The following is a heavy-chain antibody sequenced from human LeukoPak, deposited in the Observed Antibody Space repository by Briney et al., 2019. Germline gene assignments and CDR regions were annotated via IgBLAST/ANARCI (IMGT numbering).Heavy chain of an antibody. Sequence: GGSLRLSCAASGFTSGTYAIHWVRQAPGKGLEWVALISYDGSNKYYPDSVKGRFTISRDNSKNTLYLQMNSLRAEDTAVYYCARSRAAVAGYFDYWGQGTLVAVSS. CDR3: ARSRAAVAGYFDY. CDR2: ISYDGSNK. CDR1: GFTSGTYA. J-gene: IGHJ4*02. D-gene: IGHD6-19*01. V-gene: IGHV3-30*04.